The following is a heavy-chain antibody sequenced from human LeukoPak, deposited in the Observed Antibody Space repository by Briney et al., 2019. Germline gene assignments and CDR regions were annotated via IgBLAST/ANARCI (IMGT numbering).Heavy chain of an antibody. CDR2: IKSKTDGGTT. J-gene: IGHJ4*02. CDR1: GFTFSNAW. CDR3: AKDLGDYGDYEPTPDY. D-gene: IGHD4-17*01. Sequence: GGSLRLFCAASGFTFSNAWMSWVRQAPGKGLEWVGRIKSKTDGGTTDYAAPVKGRFTISRDDSKNTLYLQMNSLRAEDTAVYYCAKDLGDYGDYEPTPDYWGQGTLVTVSS. V-gene: IGHV3-15*01.